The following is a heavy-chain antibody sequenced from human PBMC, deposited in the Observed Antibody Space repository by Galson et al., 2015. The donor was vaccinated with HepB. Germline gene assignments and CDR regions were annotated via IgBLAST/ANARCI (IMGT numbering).Heavy chain of an antibody. CDR1: EYTFTNYF. CDR3: ARDRAHGYGDQLHAFDI. Sequence: SVKVSCKASEYTFTNYFLHWIRQASGQGLEWLGKINPTAGNTNYAQNFQDRLSLTRDTSTSTIYMELSSLKSDDTAVYYCARDRAHGYGDQLHAFDIWGQGTMVTVSS. CDR2: INPTAGNT. D-gene: IGHD5-18*01. V-gene: IGHV1-46*01. J-gene: IGHJ3*02.